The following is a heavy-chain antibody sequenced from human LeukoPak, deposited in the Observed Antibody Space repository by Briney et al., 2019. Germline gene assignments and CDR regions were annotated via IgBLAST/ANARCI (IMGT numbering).Heavy chain of an antibody. CDR2: ISSSSSTI. Sequence: QSGGSLRLSCAASGFTFSSYSINWVRQAPGKGLEWVSYISSSSSTIYYADSVKGRFTISRDNAKNSLYLQMNSLRAEDTAVYYCAGDLRLKYYQGFDPWGQGTLVTVSS. CDR1: GFTFSSYS. V-gene: IGHV3-48*01. CDR3: AGDLRLKYYQGFDP. J-gene: IGHJ5*02. D-gene: IGHD2-2*01.